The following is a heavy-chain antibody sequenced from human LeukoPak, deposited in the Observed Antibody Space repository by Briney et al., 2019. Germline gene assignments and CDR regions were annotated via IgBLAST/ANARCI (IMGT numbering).Heavy chain of an antibody. CDR2: ISSSSSTI. Sequence: GGSLRLSCAASGFTFSSYSMNWVRQAPGKGLEWVSYISSSSSTIYYADSVKGRFTISRDNAKNSLYLQMNSLRAEDTAVYYCARGDCSSTSCYRVKGYYGMDVWGQGTTVTVSS. D-gene: IGHD2-2*02. V-gene: IGHV3-48*01. CDR1: GFTFSSYS. CDR3: ARGDCSSTSCYRVKGYYGMDV. J-gene: IGHJ6*02.